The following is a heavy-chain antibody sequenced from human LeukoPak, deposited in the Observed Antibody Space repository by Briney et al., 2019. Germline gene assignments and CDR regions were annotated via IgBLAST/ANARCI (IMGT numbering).Heavy chain of an antibody. D-gene: IGHD3-10*01. Sequence: GASVKLSCNFSGYTLTELSIHWARHAPGKALEWMGDLDPEDGEAIYAQKFRGRVTMTEDTSTDTAYMELSSLRSEDTAVYYCTTGNWRRWFVEPPFDYWGQGTLVTVSS. V-gene: IGHV1-24*01. CDR2: LDPEDGEA. CDR3: TTGNWRRWFVEPPFDY. J-gene: IGHJ4*02. CDR1: GYTLTELS.